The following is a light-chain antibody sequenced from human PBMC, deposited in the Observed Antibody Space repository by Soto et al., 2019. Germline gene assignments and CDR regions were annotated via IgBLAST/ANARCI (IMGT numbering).Light chain of an antibody. J-gene: IGKJ1*01. CDR1: QSVSGW. Sequence: DVQMTQSPSTLSASVGYTFTVTCRASQSVSGWLAWYQQKPGKAPKLLIYDASTLESGVPSRFSGSGSGTDFTLTISSLQPDDFATYYCQQYSRHSPGTFGQGTKVDIK. CDR2: DAS. V-gene: IGKV1-5*01. CDR3: QQYSRHSPGT.